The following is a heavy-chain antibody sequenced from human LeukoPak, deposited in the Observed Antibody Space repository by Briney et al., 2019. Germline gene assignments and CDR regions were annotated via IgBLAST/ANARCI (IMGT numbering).Heavy chain of an antibody. V-gene: IGHV1-46*01. CDR2: INPSGGST. CDR3: ARDIKDFDWFEGYGMDV. J-gene: IGHJ6*04. D-gene: IGHD3-9*01. CDR1: GYTFTSYY. Sequence: ASVKVSCKASGYTFTSYYMHWVRQTPGQGLEWMGIINPSGGSTSYAQKFQGRVTMTRDTSTSTAYMELRSLRSDDTAVYYCARDIKDFDWFEGYGMDVWGKGTTVTVSS.